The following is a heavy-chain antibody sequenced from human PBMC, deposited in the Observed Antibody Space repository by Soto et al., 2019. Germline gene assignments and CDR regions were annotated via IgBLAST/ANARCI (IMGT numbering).Heavy chain of an antibody. D-gene: IGHD2-21*02. CDR3: ARDLWGYCGTDCYPLDV. Sequence: PSETLSLTCAVSGGSISSGGYSWNWIRQPPGKGLEWIGYIYHSGNTLYNPSLKSRVTISVDKSKNQFSLKLSSVTAADTAVYYCARDLWGYCGTDCYPLDVWGQGTTVTSP. V-gene: IGHV4-30-2*01. CDR1: GGSISSGGYS. J-gene: IGHJ6*02. CDR2: IYHSGNT.